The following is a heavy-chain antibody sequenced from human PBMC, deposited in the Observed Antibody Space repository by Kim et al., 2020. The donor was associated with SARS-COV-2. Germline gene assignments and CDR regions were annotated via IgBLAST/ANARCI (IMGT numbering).Heavy chain of an antibody. Sequence: SGFNFARAWMNWVRQAPGKGLEWVGRIKSQPDGGTTDYAAPVEDRFTISRDDSKETLYLQMDSLKTEDTAMYYCTTVSVADNWGQGTLVTVSS. CDR2: IKSQPDGGTT. V-gene: IGHV3-15*01. CDR1: GFNFARAW. J-gene: IGHJ4*02. CDR3: TTVSVADN.